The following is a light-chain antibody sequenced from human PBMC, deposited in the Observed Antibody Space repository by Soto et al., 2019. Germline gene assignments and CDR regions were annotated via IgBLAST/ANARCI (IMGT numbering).Light chain of an antibody. CDR3: QQYNNWPRT. Sequence: EIVLTQSPATLSLSPGERSTLSCRASQSVGILLACYQQKPGQAPRLLIHGATTRATGIPARFSGSGSGTEFTLTISSLQSEDFAVYYCQQYNNWPRTFGQGTKVDIK. V-gene: IGKV3-15*01. CDR1: QSVGIL. CDR2: GAT. J-gene: IGKJ1*01.